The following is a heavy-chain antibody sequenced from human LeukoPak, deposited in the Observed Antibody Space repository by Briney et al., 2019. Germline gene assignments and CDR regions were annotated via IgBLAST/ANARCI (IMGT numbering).Heavy chain of an antibody. Sequence: PGGSLRLSCAASGFTFSSYGMSWVRQAPGKGLEWVSAISGSGGSTYYADSVKGRFTISRDNSKNTLYLQMNSLRAEDTAVYYCAKSVVRGVITLYYFDYWGQGTLVTVSS. J-gene: IGHJ4*02. D-gene: IGHD3-10*01. CDR1: GFTFSSYG. CDR3: AKSVVRGVITLYYFDY. CDR2: ISGSGGST. V-gene: IGHV3-23*01.